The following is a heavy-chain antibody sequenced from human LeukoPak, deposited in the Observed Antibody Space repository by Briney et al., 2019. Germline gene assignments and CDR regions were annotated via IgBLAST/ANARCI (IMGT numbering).Heavy chain of an antibody. CDR2: ISAYNGNT. CDR1: GYTFTSYG. V-gene: IGHV1-18*01. D-gene: IGHD6-19*01. J-gene: IGHJ6*02. Sequence: ASVKVSCKASGYTFTSYGISWVRQAPGQGLEWMGWISAYNGNTNYAQKLQGRVTMTTDTSTSTAYMELRSLRSDDTAVYYCARDGRIVDIAVAGTRYYGMDVWGQGTTVTVSS. CDR3: ARDGRIVDIAVAGTRYYGMDV.